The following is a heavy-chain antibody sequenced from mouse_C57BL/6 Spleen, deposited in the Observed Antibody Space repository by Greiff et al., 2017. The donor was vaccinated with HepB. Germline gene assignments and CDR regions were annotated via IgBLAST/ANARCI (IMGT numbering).Heavy chain of an antibody. D-gene: IGHD1-1*01. CDR2: IDPSDSYT. CDR1: GYTFTSYW. J-gene: IGHJ4*01. V-gene: IGHV1-69*01. CDR3: ARSDYGSSYGAMDY. Sequence: VQLQQPGAELVMPGASVKLSCKASGYTFTSYWMHWVKQRPGQGLEWIGEIDPSDSYTNYNQKFKGKSTLTVDKSSSTAYMQLSSLTSEDAAGYYCARSDYGSSYGAMDYWGQGTSVTVSS.